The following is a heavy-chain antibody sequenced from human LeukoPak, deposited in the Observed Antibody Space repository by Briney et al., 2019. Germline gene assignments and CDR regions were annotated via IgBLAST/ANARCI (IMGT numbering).Heavy chain of an antibody. CDR3: VKDSSSGSYFDY. J-gene: IGHJ4*02. D-gene: IGHD3-10*01. V-gene: IGHV3-64D*06. CDR2: ISSNGGST. Sequence: PGGSLRLSCAASGFSFSNYEMNWVRQAPGKGLEYVSAISSNGGSTYYADSVKGRFTISRDNSRNTLHLQMSSLRVEDTAVYYCVKDSSSGSYFDYWGQGTLVTVSS. CDR1: GFSFSNYE.